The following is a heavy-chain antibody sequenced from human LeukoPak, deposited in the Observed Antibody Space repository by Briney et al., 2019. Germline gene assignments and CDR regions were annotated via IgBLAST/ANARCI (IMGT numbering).Heavy chain of an antibody. D-gene: IGHD1-1*01. CDR2: IIPIFGTA. CDR3: ALTTGTNTYYYYYMDV. V-gene: IGHV1-69*05. J-gene: IGHJ6*03. Sequence: SVKVSCKASGGTFSSYAISWVRQAPGQGLEWMGGIIPIFGTANYAQKFQGRVTITTDESTSTAYMELSSLRSEDTAVYYCALTTGTNTYYYYYMDVWGKGTTVTVSS. CDR1: GGTFSSYA.